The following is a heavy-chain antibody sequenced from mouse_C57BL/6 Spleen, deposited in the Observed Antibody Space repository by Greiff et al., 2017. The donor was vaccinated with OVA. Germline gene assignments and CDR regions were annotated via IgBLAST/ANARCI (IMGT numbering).Heavy chain of an antibody. J-gene: IGHJ2*01. Sequence: QVQLQQPGAELVKPGASVKMSCKASGYTFTSYWITWVKQRPGQGLEWIGDIYPGSGSTNYNEKFKSKATLTVDTSSSTTYMQLSSLTSEDSTVYYCASYYYGNSPYYWGQGTTLTVSS. D-gene: IGHD1-1*01. CDR3: ASYYYGNSPYY. CDR1: GYTFTSYW. CDR2: IYPGSGST. V-gene: IGHV1-55*01.